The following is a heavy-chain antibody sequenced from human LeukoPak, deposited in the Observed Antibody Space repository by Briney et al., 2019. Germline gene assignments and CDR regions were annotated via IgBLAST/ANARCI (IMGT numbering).Heavy chain of an antibody. D-gene: IGHD6-19*01. J-gene: IGHJ4*02. CDR3: ASWLRTGRTGNDY. Sequence: SETLSLTCTVSGGSVGSSSYYWDWIRQPPGEGLEWIGSVYYSGSTYYNPSLKSRVTISVDTSKNQFSLKLSSVTAADTAVYYWASWLRTGRTGNDYNGQGNLVTVSS. CDR1: GGSVGSSSYY. CDR2: VYYSGST. V-gene: IGHV4-39*01.